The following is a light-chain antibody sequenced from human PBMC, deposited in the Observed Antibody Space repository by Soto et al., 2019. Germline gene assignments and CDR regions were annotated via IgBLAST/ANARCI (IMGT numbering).Light chain of an antibody. CDR2: GNN. Sequence: QSVLTQPPSVSGAPGQRVTISCTGISSNIGAGYHVHWYQQLPGTAPRLLIYGNNNRPSGVPDRFSGSKSGTSASLAIIGLQAEDEADFYCQSYDSSLSVVVFGGGTKLTVL. CDR1: SSNIGAGYH. V-gene: IGLV1-40*01. J-gene: IGLJ2*01. CDR3: QSYDSSLSVVV.